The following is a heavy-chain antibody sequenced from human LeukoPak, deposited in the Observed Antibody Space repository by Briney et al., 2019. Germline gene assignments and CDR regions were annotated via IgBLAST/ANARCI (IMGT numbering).Heavy chain of an antibody. V-gene: IGHV3-30*02. CDR3: AKGGARLHSYYFDY. CDR1: GFTFSSYD. J-gene: IGHJ4*02. CDR2: VRYDGSQK. D-gene: IGHD1-26*01. Sequence: GGSLRLSCAASGFTFSSYDMYWVRQAPGKGLDWVAFVRYDGSQKYYADSVKGRFTLSRDNSKNTLYLQMNSLRAEDTAVFYCAKGGARLHSYYFDYWGQGTLVTVSS.